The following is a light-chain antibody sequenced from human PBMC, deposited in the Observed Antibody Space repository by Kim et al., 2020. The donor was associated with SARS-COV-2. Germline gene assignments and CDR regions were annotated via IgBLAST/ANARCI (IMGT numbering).Light chain of an antibody. CDR3: RQHNNWPRT. V-gene: IGKV3-15*01. J-gene: IGKJ1*01. CDR1: QNINSN. CDR2: VAS. Sequence: EIVLTQSPATLSVSPGERATLSCRASQNINSNLVWYQQKPGQAPRLLINVASTRATGIPARFSGSGSGTDFTLTISGLQSEDFAVYYCRQHNNWPRTFGQGTKVDIK.